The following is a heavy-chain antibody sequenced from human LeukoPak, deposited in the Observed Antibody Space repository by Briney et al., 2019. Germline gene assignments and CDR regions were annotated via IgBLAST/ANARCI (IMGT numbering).Heavy chain of an antibody. CDR3: ARDALRYFDY. CDR1: GFTFSSYA. CDR2: ISYDGSNK. D-gene: IGHD2-15*01. J-gene: IGHJ4*02. Sequence: PGGSLRLSCAASGFTFSSYAMHWVRQAPGKGLEWVAVISYDGSNKYYADSVKGRFTISRDNSKNTPYLQMNSLRAEDTAVYYCARDALRYFDYWGQGTLVTVSS. V-gene: IGHV3-30-3*01.